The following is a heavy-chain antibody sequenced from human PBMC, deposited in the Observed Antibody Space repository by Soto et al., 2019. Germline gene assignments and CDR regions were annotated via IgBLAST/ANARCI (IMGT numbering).Heavy chain of an antibody. CDR3: SKDPSNRWLPNHGFDY. Sequence: GGSLRLSCAASGLSFSSYGINWVRQAPGKGLEWAAIISYDGSNKYYADSVKGRFTISRDNSENTLYLQMNSLRAEDTAVYYCSKDPSNRWLPNHGFDYWGQGTLVTVCS. J-gene: IGHJ4*02. CDR1: GLSFSSYG. D-gene: IGHD5-12*01. V-gene: IGHV3-30*18. CDR2: ISYDGSNK.